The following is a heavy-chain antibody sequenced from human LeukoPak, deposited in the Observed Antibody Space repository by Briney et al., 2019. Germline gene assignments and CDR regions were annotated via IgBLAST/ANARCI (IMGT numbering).Heavy chain of an antibody. CDR3: AKGGTMVRGVNPLGDYGMDV. CDR1: GYTFGSYD. D-gene: IGHD3-10*01. Sequence: ASVKVSCKDSGYTFGSYDINWVRQVTGQGLEWMGWMNPNSGNTGYAQKFQGRVTMTRDTSISTAYMELRSLRSEDTAVYYCAKGGTMVRGVNPLGDYGMDVWGQGTTVTVSS. V-gene: IGHV1-8*01. CDR2: MNPNSGNT. J-gene: IGHJ6*02.